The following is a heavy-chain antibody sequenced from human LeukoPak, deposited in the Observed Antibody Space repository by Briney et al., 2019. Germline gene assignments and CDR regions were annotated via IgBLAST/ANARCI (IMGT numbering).Heavy chain of an antibody. Sequence: GGSLRLSCAASGFTFGTYSMNWVRQAPGKGLEWVSSISSRSTSIYYADSMKGRFTSSRDNTKNSLYLQMNSLRAEDTAVYYCARGVGCSGGSCYFNYWGQGTLVTVSS. D-gene: IGHD2-15*01. CDR3: ARGVGCSGGSCYFNY. CDR1: GFTFGTYS. V-gene: IGHV3-21*01. CDR2: ISSRSTSI. J-gene: IGHJ4*02.